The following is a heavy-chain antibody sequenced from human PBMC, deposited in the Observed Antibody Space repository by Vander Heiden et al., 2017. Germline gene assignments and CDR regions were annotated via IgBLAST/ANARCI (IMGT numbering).Heavy chain of an antibody. V-gene: IGHV3-7*01. CDR2: IKQDGSNK. Sequence: EVPLVESGGGLVQPGGSLRLSCAASGFTFSNDWMSWVRQATGKGLEWVANIKQDGSNKYYVDSVKGRFTISRDNAKNSLYLQMNSLRAEDTAVYYCARELPGGGSNPDYWGQGTRVTVSS. J-gene: IGHJ4*02. CDR1: GFTFSNDW. CDR3: ARELPGGGSNPDY. D-gene: IGHD3-16*01.